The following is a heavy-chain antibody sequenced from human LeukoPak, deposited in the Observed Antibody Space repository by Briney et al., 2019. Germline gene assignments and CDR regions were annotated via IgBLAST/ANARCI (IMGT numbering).Heavy chain of an antibody. Sequence: PGRSLRLSCAASGITFSSYAMHWVRQAPGKGLEWVAVISYDGSNKYYADSVKGRFTISRDTSKNTLYLQMNSLRAEDTAVYYCAKDFTYYYGSSGRPYGMDVWGQGTTVTVSS. V-gene: IGHV3-30-3*01. CDR3: AKDFTYYYGSSGRPYGMDV. CDR1: GITFSSYA. D-gene: IGHD3-22*01. CDR2: ISYDGSNK. J-gene: IGHJ6*02.